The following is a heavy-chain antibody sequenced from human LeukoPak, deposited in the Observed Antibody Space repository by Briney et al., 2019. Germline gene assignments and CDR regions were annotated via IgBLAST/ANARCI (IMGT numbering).Heavy chain of an antibody. V-gene: IGHV4-59*01. CDR3: ARIRLRGRFDP. Sequence: SETLSLTCTVSGGSISSYYWSWIRQPPGKGLEWIGYIYYSESTNYNPSLKSRVTISVDTSKNRFSLKLSSVTAADTAVYYCARIRLRGRFDPWGQGTLVTVSS. J-gene: IGHJ5*02. CDR1: GGSISSYY. D-gene: IGHD2-15*01. CDR2: IYYSEST.